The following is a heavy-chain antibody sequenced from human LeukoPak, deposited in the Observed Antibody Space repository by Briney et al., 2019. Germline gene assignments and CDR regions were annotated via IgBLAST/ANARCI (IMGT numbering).Heavy chain of an antibody. Sequence: PGGSLRLSCAASGFTFSSFWMSWVRQAPGPGVGWVANIKQDGSEKYYVDSVKGRFTISRDNAKNSLYLQMNSLRAEDTAVYYCARDYCSGGSCYSADGYWGQGTLVTVSS. V-gene: IGHV3-7*01. CDR1: GFTFSSFW. D-gene: IGHD2-15*01. CDR3: ARDYCSGGSCYSADGY. J-gene: IGHJ4*02. CDR2: IKQDGSEK.